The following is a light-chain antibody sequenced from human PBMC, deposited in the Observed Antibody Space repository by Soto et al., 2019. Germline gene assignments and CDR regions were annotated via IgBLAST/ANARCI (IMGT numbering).Light chain of an antibody. CDR1: QSVSSN. J-gene: IGKJ1*01. Sequence: EIAMTQSPATLSVSPGERAILSCRASQSVSSNLAWYQQKPGQAPRLLIYGASTRATGIPARFSGSGSGTEFTLTISGLEPEDFAVYYCHQRSNLPVTFGQGTKVDIK. CDR3: HQRSNLPVT. CDR2: GAS. V-gene: IGKV3-15*01.